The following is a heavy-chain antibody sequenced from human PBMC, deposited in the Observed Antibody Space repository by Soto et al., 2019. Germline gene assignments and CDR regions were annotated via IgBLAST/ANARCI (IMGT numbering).Heavy chain of an antibody. V-gene: IGHV1-69*13. D-gene: IGHD2-2*01. CDR3: ARKSDCISTSCYLYGFDY. J-gene: IGHJ4*02. CDR1: GGTFSSYA. CDR2: IIPIFGTA. Sequence: SVKVSCKASGGTFSSYAISWVRQAPGQGLEWMGGIIPIFGTANYAQKFQGRVTITADESTSTAYMELSSLRSEDTAVYYCARKSDCISTSCYLYGFDYWGQRTLVTVSS.